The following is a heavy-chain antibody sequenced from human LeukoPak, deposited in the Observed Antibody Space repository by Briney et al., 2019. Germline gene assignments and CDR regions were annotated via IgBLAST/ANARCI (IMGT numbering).Heavy chain of an antibody. CDR3: ARRSGWYYFDY. Sequence: GGSLRLSCAASGFTFSSYSMNWVRQAPGKGLEWVSYISSSSSTIYYADSVKGRFTISRDNAKNSLYLQMNSLRAEDTAVYYCARRSGWYYFDYWGQGTLVTVSS. D-gene: IGHD6-19*01. CDR1: GFTFSSYS. V-gene: IGHV3-48*04. J-gene: IGHJ4*02. CDR2: ISSSSSTI.